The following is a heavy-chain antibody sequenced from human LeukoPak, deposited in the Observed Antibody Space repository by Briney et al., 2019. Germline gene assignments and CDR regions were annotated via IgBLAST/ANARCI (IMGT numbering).Heavy chain of an antibody. J-gene: IGHJ4*02. V-gene: IGHV1-69*04. CDR1: GGTFSSYA. D-gene: IGHD6-19*01. CDR3: AREWISSISGWNPYLDY. Sequence: SVKVSCKASGGTFSSYAISWVRQAPGQGLEWMGRIIPILGIANYAQKFQGRVTITADKSTSTAYMELSSLRSEDTAVYYCAREWISSISGWNPYLDYWGQGTLVTVSS. CDR2: IIPILGIA.